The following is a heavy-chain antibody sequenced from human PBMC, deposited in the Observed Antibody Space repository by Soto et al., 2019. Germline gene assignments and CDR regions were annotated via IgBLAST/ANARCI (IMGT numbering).Heavy chain of an antibody. CDR3: ARDRMIFGVVTPCNWFDP. CDR2: INAGNGNT. CDR1: GYTFTSYA. J-gene: IGHJ5*02. D-gene: IGHD3-3*01. Sequence: ASVKVSCKASGYTFTSYAMHWVRQAPGQRLEWMGWINAGNGNTKYSQKFQGRVTITRDTSASTAYMELSSLRSEDTAVYYCARDRMIFGVVTPCNWFDPWGQGTLVTVSS. V-gene: IGHV1-3*01.